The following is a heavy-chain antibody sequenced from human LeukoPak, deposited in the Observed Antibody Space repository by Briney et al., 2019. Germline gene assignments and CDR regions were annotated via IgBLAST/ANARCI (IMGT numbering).Heavy chain of an antibody. CDR2: IGDSGTAI. Sequence: GGSLRLSCAASGFTFSSYEMNWVRQAPGKGLEWVSYIGDSGTAILYADSVKGRFTISRDNAKNSLYLQMNSLRAEDTALYYCARANYDSSGYGSGDAFDIWGQGTMVTVSS. CDR1: GFTFSSYE. D-gene: IGHD3-22*01. J-gene: IGHJ3*02. CDR3: ARANYDSSGYGSGDAFDI. V-gene: IGHV3-48*03.